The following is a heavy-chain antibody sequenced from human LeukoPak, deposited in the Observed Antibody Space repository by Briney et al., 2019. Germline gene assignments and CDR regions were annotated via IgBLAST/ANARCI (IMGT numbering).Heavy chain of an antibody. J-gene: IGHJ4*02. V-gene: IGHV3-23*01. CDR1: GFTFSSYA. CDR2: IVGSGGNM. CDR3: AKGLTWDSTSCSD. D-gene: IGHD2-2*01. Sequence: GGSLRLSCAASGFTFSSYAMSWFRQAPGKGLEWVSAIVGSGGNMYYADSVKGRFTISRDNFKSTLYLQMNSLRAEDTAVYYCAKGLTWDSTSCSDWGQGTLVTVSS.